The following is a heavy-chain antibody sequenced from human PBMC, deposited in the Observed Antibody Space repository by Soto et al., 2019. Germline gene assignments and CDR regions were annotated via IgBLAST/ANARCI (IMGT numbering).Heavy chain of an antibody. CDR1: GYTFTNYG. Sequence: QVHLVQSGAEVKSPGASVKISCKTSGYTFTNYGITWVRQAPGQGLEWVEWVNGDSGNTNYAPKMEGRVTMTTDASTSTADMELRRLRSDDTGVYYCSRGSGLNDGSDLWGQGTVVTV. J-gene: IGHJ3*01. V-gene: IGHV1-18*01. CDR2: VNGDSGNT. CDR3: SRGSGLNDGSDL.